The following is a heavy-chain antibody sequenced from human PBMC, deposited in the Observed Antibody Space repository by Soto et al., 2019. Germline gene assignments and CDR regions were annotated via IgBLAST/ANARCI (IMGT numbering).Heavy chain of an antibody. V-gene: IGHV4-59*08. CDR2: IYYSGST. Sequence: ETLSLTCTVSGGSMISYYWSWIRQPPGKGLEWIGYIYYSGSTNYNPSLKSRVTISVDTSKNQFSLKLNSMTAADTVVYYCARHNYGSGSTYFDYWGQGTLVTVSS. CDR3: ARHNYGSGSTYFDY. D-gene: IGHD3-10*01. CDR1: GGSMISYY. J-gene: IGHJ4*02.